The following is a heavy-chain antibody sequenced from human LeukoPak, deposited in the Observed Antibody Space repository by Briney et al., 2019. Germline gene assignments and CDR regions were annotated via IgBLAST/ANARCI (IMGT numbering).Heavy chain of an antibody. D-gene: IGHD5-18*01. V-gene: IGHV3-23*01. J-gene: IGHJ6*03. CDR2: ISGSGGNT. CDR3: AKDLSGYSYGYGYYYYYMDV. CDR1: GFTFSSYA. Sequence: GGSLRLSCAASGFTFSSYAMTWVRQAPGKGLEWVSGISGSGGNTYYADSVKGRFTISRDNSKNTLYLQMNSLRAEDTAVYYCAKDLSGYSYGYGYYYYYMDVWGKGTTVTVSS.